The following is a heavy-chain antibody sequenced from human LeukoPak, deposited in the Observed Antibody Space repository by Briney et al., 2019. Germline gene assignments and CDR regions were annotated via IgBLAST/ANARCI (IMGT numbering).Heavy chain of an antibody. CDR3: AREVGIRGHFDY. CDR1: GYSFTGYH. D-gene: IGHD1-26*01. J-gene: IGHJ4*02. V-gene: IGHV1-2*06. Sequence: ASVKVSCKASGYSFTGYHIHWVRQAPGQGLEWMGRISPNSGDTNYAQKFQGRVTMTRDTSISTAYMEVSRLRSDDTAVYYCAREVGIRGHFDYWGRGTPVTVSS. CDR2: ISPNSGDT.